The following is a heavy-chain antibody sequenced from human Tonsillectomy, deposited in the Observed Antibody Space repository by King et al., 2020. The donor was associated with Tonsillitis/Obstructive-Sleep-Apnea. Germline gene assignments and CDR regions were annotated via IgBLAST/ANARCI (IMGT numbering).Heavy chain of an antibody. Sequence: QLQESGPGLVKPSETLSLSCTVSGGSVSSGIYYWSWIRQPPGKGLEWIGYIYYSGSSNYNPSLKSRVTISVDTSKNQFSLKLTSVTAADAAVYYCAMGVGCSGGSCYPTYFYMDVWGKGTTVTVSS. D-gene: IGHD2-15*01. CDR2: IYYSGSS. CDR3: AMGVGCSGGSCYPTYFYMDV. CDR1: GGSVSSGIYY. V-gene: IGHV4-61*01. J-gene: IGHJ6*03.